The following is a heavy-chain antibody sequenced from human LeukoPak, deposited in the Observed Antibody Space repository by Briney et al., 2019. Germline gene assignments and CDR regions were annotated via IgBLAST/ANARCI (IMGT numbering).Heavy chain of an antibody. Sequence: GGSRRPSCAASGFTFSSYAMSWVRQAPGKGLEWVSTMTGSGGSTSYAASVKGRFTISRDNSKNTLYLQMNSLRAEDTAVYYCAKMAGGVYSSCWYLDYWGKGT. CDR1: GFTFSSYA. CDR3: AKMAGGVYSSCWYLDY. V-gene: IGHV3-23*01. D-gene: IGHD6-13*01. J-gene: IGHJ4*02. CDR2: MTGSGGST.